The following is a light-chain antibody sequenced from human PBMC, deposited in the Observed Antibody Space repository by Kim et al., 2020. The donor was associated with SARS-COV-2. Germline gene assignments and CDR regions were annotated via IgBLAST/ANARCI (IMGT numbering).Light chain of an antibody. CDR1: QSLVDTDGNTY. J-gene: IGKJ4*01. V-gene: IGKV2-30*01. CDR3: MQGTHWPLS. Sequence: DVVLTQSPLSLPVTLGQPASISCRSTQSLVDTDGNTYLNWFQQRPGQSPRRLLYRVSNRDSGVPDRFSGSGSGTDFTLEISRVEAEDAAVYYCMQGTHWPLSFGGGTKVDIK. CDR2: RVS.